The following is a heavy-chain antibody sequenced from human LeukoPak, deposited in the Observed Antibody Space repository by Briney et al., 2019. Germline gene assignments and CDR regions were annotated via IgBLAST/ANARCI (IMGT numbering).Heavy chain of an antibody. CDR2: IGAGGTFT. D-gene: IGHD5-12*01. CDR3: ATTHRDSDYTRDGTPFDY. V-gene: IGHV3-23*01. Sequence: GGSLRLSCTASGFTCSSYAMNWVRQAPGKGLEWVSGIGAGGTFTYYADSVKGRFTTFRDNSRNTLYLQMNSLRAEDTAVYYCATTHRDSDYTRDGTPFDYWGQGTLVTVSS. J-gene: IGHJ4*02. CDR1: GFTCSSYA.